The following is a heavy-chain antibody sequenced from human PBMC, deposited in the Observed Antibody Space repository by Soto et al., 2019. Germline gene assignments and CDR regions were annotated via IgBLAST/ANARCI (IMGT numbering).Heavy chain of an antibody. CDR2: IYSGGST. Sequence: GGSLRLSXAASGFTVSSNYMSWVRQAPGKGLEWVSVIYSGGSTYYADSVKGRFTISRDNSKNTLYLQMNSLRAEDTAVYYCARVKADCGGDCFNGMDVWGQGTTVTVSS. V-gene: IGHV3-53*01. CDR3: ARVKADCGGDCFNGMDV. J-gene: IGHJ6*02. CDR1: GFTVSSNY. D-gene: IGHD2-21*02.